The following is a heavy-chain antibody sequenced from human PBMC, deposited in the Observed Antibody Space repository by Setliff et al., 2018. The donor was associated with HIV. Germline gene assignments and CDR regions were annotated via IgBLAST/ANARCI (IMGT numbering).Heavy chain of an antibody. Sequence: SETLSLTCAVFGYSFSNGYYWGWIRQPPGQGPEWIGSIYHSGSTYYNPSLKRRVSISVDTSKNQFSLELRSVTAADTAVYYCAGRIATAAYYFDYWGRGTLVTVSS. CDR1: GYSFSNGYY. J-gene: IGHJ4*02. CDR3: AGRIATAAYYFDY. CDR2: IYHSGST. V-gene: IGHV4-38-2*01. D-gene: IGHD6-13*01.